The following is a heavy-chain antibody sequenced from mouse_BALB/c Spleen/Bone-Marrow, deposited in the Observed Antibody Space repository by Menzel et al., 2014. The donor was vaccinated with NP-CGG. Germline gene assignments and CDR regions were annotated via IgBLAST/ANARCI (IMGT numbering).Heavy chain of an antibody. CDR1: GYSFTGCY. J-gene: IGHJ3*01. Sequence: LVKTGASVKISCKASGYSFTGCYMHWVKQSHGRSLEWIGYISCYNGATSYNQKFKGKATFTVDTSSSTAYMQFNSLTSEDSAVYYCARGGNYVPLAYWGQATLITVSA. V-gene: IGHV1S34*01. D-gene: IGHD2-1*01. CDR2: ISCYNGAT. CDR3: ARGGNYVPLAY.